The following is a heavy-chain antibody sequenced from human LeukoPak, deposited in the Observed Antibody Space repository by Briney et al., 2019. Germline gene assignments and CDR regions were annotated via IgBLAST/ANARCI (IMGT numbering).Heavy chain of an antibody. J-gene: IGHJ4*02. CDR3: TTVPGYYGSGSNY. CDR1: GFTFSNAW. V-gene: IGHV3-15*01. Sequence: GGSLRLSCAASGFTFSNAWMSWVRQAPGKGLEWVGRIKSKTDGGTTDYAAPVKGRFTISRDDSKNTLYLQMNSLKTEDTAVYYCTTVPGYYGSGSNYWGQGTLVTVSS. D-gene: IGHD3-10*01. CDR2: IKSKTDGGTT.